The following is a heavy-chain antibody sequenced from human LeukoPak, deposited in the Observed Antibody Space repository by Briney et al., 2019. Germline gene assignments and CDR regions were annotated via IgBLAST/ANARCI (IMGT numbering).Heavy chain of an antibody. V-gene: IGHV3-66*01. J-gene: IGHJ2*01. Sequence: PGGSLRLSCAASGFTFSSNYMAWVRQAPGKGLEWVSVIYDGGFTDYTDSVKGRFTISRDNSKNTLYLQMNSLRADDTAVYYCARVMGRLVRTWYFDLWGRGTLVTVSS. D-gene: IGHD3-9*01. CDR3: ARVMGRLVRTWYFDL. CDR2: IYDGGFT. CDR1: GFTFSSNY.